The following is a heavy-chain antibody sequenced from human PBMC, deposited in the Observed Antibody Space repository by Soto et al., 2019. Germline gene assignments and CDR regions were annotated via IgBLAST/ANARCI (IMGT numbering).Heavy chain of an antibody. D-gene: IGHD4-17*01. CDR3: ARVALGYDYADV. V-gene: IGHV1-46*02. CDR1: GYTFNAFY. J-gene: IGHJ6*02. Sequence: ASVKVSCKAFGYTFNAFYMHGVRQAPGQGLEWMGVINPSGDGTSYAQKFQGRVTMTRDTSTSTVYMELSSLRSEDTAVYYCARVALGYDYADVWGQGTTVTVSS. CDR2: INPSGDGT.